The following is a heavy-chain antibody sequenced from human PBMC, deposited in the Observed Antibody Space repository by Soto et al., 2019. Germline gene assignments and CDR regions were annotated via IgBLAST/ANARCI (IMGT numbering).Heavy chain of an antibody. D-gene: IGHD6-6*01. J-gene: IGHJ4*02. CDR2: IIPILGIA. V-gene: IGHV1-69*08. Sequence: QVPLVQSGAEVKKPGSSVKVSCKASGGTFSSYTISWVRQAPGQGLEWMGRIIPILGIANYAQKFQGRVTITADKSTSTAYMELSSLRSEDTAVYYCARDRDSSSSVGNFDYWGQGTLVTVSS. CDR3: ARDRDSSSSVGNFDY. CDR1: GGTFSSYT.